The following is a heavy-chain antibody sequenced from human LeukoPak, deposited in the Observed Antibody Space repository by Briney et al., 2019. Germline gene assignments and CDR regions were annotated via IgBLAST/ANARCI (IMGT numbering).Heavy chain of an antibody. V-gene: IGHV4-39*07. CDR1: GGSISSSSYY. CDR2: IYYSGST. D-gene: IGHD2-8*02. Sequence: SETLSLTCTVSGGSISSSSYYWGWIRQPPGKGLEWIGSIYYSGSTYYNPSLKSRVTISVDTSKNQFSLKLSSVTAADTAVYYCARVWWESYYYYYMDVWGKGTTVTVSS. J-gene: IGHJ6*03. CDR3: ARVWWESYYYYYMDV.